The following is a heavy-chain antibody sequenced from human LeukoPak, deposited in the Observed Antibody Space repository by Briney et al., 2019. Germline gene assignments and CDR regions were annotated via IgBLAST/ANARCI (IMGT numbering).Heavy chain of an antibody. Sequence: ASVKVSCKASGYTFTCYYMHWVRQAPGQGLEWMGWINPNSGGTNYAQKFQGRVTMTRDTSISTAYMELSRLRSDDTAVYYCARGGRYCSGGSCYQDYWGQGTLVTVSS. V-gene: IGHV1-2*02. D-gene: IGHD2-15*01. CDR2: INPNSGGT. CDR3: ARGGRYCSGGSCYQDY. J-gene: IGHJ4*02. CDR1: GYTFTCYY.